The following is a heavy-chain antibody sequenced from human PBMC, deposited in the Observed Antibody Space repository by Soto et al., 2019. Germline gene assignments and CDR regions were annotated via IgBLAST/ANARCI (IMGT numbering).Heavy chain of an antibody. Sequence: GGSLRLSCAASGFTFSSYWMHWVRQAPGKGLVWVSRINSDGSSTSYADSVKGRFTISRDNAKNTLYLQMNSLRAEDTAVYYCARAGCSGGSCYSDAFDIWGQGTMVTVSS. D-gene: IGHD2-15*01. CDR1: GFTFSSYW. CDR2: INSDGSST. CDR3: ARAGCSGGSCYSDAFDI. J-gene: IGHJ3*02. V-gene: IGHV3-74*01.